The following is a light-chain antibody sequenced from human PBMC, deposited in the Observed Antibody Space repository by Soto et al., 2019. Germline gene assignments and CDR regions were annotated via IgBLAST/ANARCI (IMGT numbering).Light chain of an antibody. J-gene: IGKJ4*01. CDR1: QSITNN. CDR2: GAS. V-gene: IGKV3-15*01. CDR3: QQFNNWPPELT. Sequence: VMTQSPATLSVSPGESATLSCRASQSITNNLAWYQQRPGQAPRLLIYGASTRATGVPARFSGSGSGTEFTLTISSLQSEDYATSYCQQFNNWPPELTFGGGTKV.